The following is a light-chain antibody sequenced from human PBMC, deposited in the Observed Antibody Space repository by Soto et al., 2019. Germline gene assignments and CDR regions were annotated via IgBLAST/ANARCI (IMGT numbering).Light chain of an antibody. CDR1: QAITNN. CDR2: EES. J-gene: IGKJ4*01. CDR3: QQVKSYPRT. V-gene: IGKV1-9*01. Sequence: DIHLTESPSSLSASVGDRVTITCRASQAITNNLAWYQQKQRNTPRLLIYEESTLHSGVPSRFSGRKVGTQFILTIDSLQPEDFATYYCQQVKSYPRTFGGGTKV.